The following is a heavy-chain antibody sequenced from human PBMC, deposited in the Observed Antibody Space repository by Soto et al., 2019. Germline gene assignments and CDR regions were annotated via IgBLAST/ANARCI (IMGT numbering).Heavy chain of an antibody. CDR1: GFTFSSYG. D-gene: IGHD6-19*01. V-gene: IGHV3-33*01. J-gene: IGHJ4*02. Sequence: GGSLRLSCAASGFTFSSYGMHCVRQAPGKGLEWVAVIWYDGSNKYYADSVKGRFTISRDNSKNTLYLQMNSLRAEDTAVYYCGRDLRGDSRGWYDYWGQGTLVTVSS. CDR2: IWYDGSNK. CDR3: GRDLRGDSRGWYDY.